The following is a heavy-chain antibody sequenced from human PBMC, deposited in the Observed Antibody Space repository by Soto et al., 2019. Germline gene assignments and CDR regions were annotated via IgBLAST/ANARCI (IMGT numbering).Heavy chain of an antibody. J-gene: IGHJ4*01. CDR3: ARRNRGERFAY. CDR1: GGSISSTNYH. CDR2: IYYTGTT. Sequence: PSETLSLTCTVSGGSISSTNYHWGWIRQPPGKGLEWMGTIYYTGTTYDNPSLKSRVTISVDTSKNQFSLRLSSVTAADTAVYYCARRNRGERFAYWGNGSLVTVSS. V-gene: IGHV4-39*01.